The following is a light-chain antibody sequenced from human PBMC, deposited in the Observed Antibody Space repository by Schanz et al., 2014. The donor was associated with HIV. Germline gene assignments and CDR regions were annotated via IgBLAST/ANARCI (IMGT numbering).Light chain of an antibody. J-gene: IGLJ2*01. CDR2: YDS. Sequence: SYELTQPPSVSVAPGKTARITCGGNNIGSDNVHWYQQKPGQAPVLVIYYDSDRPSGIPERFSGSNSGNTATLTISRVEAGDEADYYCQVWDTSSDLVVFGGGTKLTVL. CDR3: QVWDTSSDLVV. CDR1: NIGSDN. V-gene: IGLV3-21*04.